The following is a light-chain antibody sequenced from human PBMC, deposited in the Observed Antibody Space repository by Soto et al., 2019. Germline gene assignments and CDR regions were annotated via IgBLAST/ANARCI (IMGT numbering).Light chain of an antibody. Sequence: QSALTQPPSASGSPGQSVTISCTGTSSDVGAYNFVSWYQQHPGRAPKLLIYEVTKRPSGVPDRFSGSKSGASASLAISGLQSEDEADYYCATWDDSLHGYVFGTGTKVTVL. CDR1: SSDVGAYNF. CDR3: ATWDDSLHGYV. CDR2: EVT. J-gene: IGLJ1*01. V-gene: IGLV2-8*01.